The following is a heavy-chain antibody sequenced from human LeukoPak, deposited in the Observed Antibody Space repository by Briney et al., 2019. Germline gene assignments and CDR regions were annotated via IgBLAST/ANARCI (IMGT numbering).Heavy chain of an antibody. Sequence: GGSLRLSCAASGFTFSGSAMHWVRQASGKGLEWVGRIRSKANSYATAYAASVKGRFTISRDDSKNTAYLQMNSLKTEDTAVYYCTHYSYYGNIDVDYWGQGTLVTVSS. CDR1: GFTFSGSA. D-gene: IGHD1-26*01. J-gene: IGHJ4*02. CDR3: THYSYYGNIDVDY. V-gene: IGHV3-73*01. CDR2: IRSKANSYAT.